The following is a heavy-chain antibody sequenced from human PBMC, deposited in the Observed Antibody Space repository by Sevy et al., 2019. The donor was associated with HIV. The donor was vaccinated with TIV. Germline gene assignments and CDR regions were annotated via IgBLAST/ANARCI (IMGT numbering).Heavy chain of an antibody. CDR3: ATSRRDDYNYYFDS. CDR1: GFTFSRYE. CDR2: ISTGGLPGGGPI. Sequence: GGYLRLSCTASGFTFSRYEMNWVRQGPGKGLGWVSHISTGGLPGGGPIYYADSVKGRFTISRDNAKNSLYLQMNSLRAEYTAVYYCATSRRDDYNYYFDSWGQGTLVTVSS. J-gene: IGHJ4*02. D-gene: IGHD4-4*01. V-gene: IGHV3-48*03.